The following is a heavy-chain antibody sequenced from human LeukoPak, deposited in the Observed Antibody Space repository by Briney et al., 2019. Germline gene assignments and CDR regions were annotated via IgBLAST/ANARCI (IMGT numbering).Heavy chain of an antibody. Sequence: SETLSLTCTVSGGSISSYYWSWIRQPPGKGLEWIGYIYYSGDTNYTPSLKSRVTISVDTSKNQFSLKLNSVTAADTAVYYCARGTGSYRNPLVWGPGTLVTVSS. D-gene: IGHD5-18*01. J-gene: IGHJ4*02. CDR2: IYYSGDT. CDR3: ARGTGSYRNPLV. CDR1: GGSISSYY. V-gene: IGHV4-59*01.